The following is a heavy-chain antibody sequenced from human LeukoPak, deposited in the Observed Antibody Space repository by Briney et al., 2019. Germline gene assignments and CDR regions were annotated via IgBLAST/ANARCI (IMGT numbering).Heavy chain of an antibody. V-gene: IGHV3-11*04. CDR3: ARVAVAGTIH. Sequence: GGPLRLSCTASGFTFSDYYMSWIRQAPGKGLEWLSYISSAASAIYYADSVRGRFTISRDNTNNSLLLQMNSLRAEDSAVYYCARVAVAGTIHWGQGTLVTVFS. J-gene: IGHJ4*02. CDR2: ISSAASAI. D-gene: IGHD6-19*01. CDR1: GFTFSDYY.